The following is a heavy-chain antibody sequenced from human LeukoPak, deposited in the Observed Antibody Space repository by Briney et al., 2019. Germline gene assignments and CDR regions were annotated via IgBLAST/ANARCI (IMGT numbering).Heavy chain of an antibody. V-gene: IGHV3-30*02. CDR2: IRYDGSNK. CDR3: AKDRTTATHTNFFDS. Sequence: GGSLRLSCAASGLTFSSYGMHWVRQAPGKGLEWVAFIRYDGSNKYYADSVKGRFTISRDNSKNTLYLQMSSLRAEDTAVYYCAKDRTTATHTNFFDSWGQGTLVTVSS. J-gene: IGHJ4*02. CDR1: GLTFSSYG. D-gene: IGHD4-17*01.